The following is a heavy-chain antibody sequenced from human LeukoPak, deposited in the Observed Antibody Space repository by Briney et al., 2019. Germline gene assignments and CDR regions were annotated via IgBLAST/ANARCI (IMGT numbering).Heavy chain of an antibody. CDR3: ARHMVLMVYAMFGGGWFDP. V-gene: IGHV1-69*01. CDR1: GGTFSSYA. J-gene: IGHJ5*02. D-gene: IGHD2-8*01. CDR2: IIPIFGTA. Sequence: ASVKVSCKASGGTFSSYAISWVRQAPGQGLEWMGGIIPIFGTANYAQKFQGRVTITADESTSTAYMELSSLRSEDTAVYYWARHMVLMVYAMFGGGWFDPWGQGTLVNVSS.